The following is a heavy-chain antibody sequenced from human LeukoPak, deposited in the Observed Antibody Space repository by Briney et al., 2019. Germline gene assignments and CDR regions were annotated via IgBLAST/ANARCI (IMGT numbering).Heavy chain of an antibody. CDR2: ISGSGGST. D-gene: IGHD1-26*01. CDR1: GFTFSSYA. CDR3: ARVRLGGTVGAYYFDY. Sequence: QSGGSLRLSCAASGFTFSSYAMSWVRQAPGKGLEWVSVISGSGGSTYSADSVKGRFTISRDNSKNTLYLQMNSLRAEDTAVYYCARVRLGGTVGAYYFDYFGQGTLVAVSS. J-gene: IGHJ4*02. V-gene: IGHV3-23*01.